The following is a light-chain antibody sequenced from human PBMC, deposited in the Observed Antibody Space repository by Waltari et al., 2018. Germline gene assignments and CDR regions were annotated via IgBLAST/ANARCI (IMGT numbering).Light chain of an antibody. CDR3: SSYTSSSTPYV. V-gene: IGLV2-14*01. CDR2: DVS. Sequence: QSALTQPASVSGSPGQSITISCTGTSSDVGGYNYVSWYQQHPGKAPKLLIYDVSNRPSGFSNRFSGSTLGNTASLTISGLQAEDEADYYCSSYTSSSTPYVFGTGTKVTVL. CDR1: SSDVGGYNY. J-gene: IGLJ1*01.